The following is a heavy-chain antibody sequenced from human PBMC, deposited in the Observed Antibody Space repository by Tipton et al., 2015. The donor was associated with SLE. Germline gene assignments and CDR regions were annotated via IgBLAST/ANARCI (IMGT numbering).Heavy chain of an antibody. CDR3: ARGEVYYDSSGYYAVDS. V-gene: IGHV3-43*01. Sequence: GSLRLSCAASGFTFDDYTMHWVRQAPGKGLEWVSLISWDGGSTYYADSVKGRFTISRDNSKNSLYPQMNSLRTEDTALYYCARGEVYYDSSGYYAVDSWGQGTLVTVSS. J-gene: IGHJ4*02. CDR2: ISWDGGST. CDR1: GFTFDDYT. D-gene: IGHD3-22*01.